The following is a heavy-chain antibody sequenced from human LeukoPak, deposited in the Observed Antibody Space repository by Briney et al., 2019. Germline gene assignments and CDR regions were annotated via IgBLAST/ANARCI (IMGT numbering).Heavy chain of an antibody. Sequence: GASVKVSFKASGYTFTSYDINWVRQATGQGLEWMGWMNPNSGNTGYTHKFQGRVTMTRDTSISTAYMELSSLTSDDTAVYYCARDRVGVGSSGWENWGQGTLVTVSS. J-gene: IGHJ4*02. CDR1: GYTFTSYD. CDR2: MNPNSGNT. D-gene: IGHD6-19*01. V-gene: IGHV1-8*01. CDR3: ARDRVGVGSSGWEN.